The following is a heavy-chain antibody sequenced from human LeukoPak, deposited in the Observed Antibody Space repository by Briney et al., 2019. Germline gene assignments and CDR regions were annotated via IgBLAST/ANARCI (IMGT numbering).Heavy chain of an antibody. J-gene: IGHJ4*02. CDR1: GYTFTSYG. Sequence: GESLKISCKASGYTFTSYGISWVRQAPGQGLEWIGWISAYNGNTNYAQKLQGRVTMTTDTSTSTAYMELRSLRSDDTAVYYCARDQSMGSYHGGDYWGQGTLVTVSS. CDR2: ISAYNGNT. CDR3: ARDQSMGSYHGGDY. V-gene: IGHV1-18*01. D-gene: IGHD1-26*01.